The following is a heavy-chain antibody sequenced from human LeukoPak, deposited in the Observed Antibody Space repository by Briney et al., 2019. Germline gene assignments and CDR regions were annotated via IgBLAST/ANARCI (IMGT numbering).Heavy chain of an antibody. D-gene: IGHD2-2*01. Sequence: ASVKVSCKASGYTFTGYYMHWVRQAPGQGLEWMGWINPNSGGTNYAQKFQGRVTMTRDTSISTAYMELSRLRSDDTAVYYCAQLAWIGYCSSTSCSKGYWGQGTLVTVSS. V-gene: IGHV1-2*02. CDR3: AQLAWIGYCSSTSCSKGY. CDR1: GYTFTGYY. J-gene: IGHJ4*02. CDR2: INPNSGGT.